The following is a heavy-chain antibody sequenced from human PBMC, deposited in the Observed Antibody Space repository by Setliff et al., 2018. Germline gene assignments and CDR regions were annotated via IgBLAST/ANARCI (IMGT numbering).Heavy chain of an antibody. CDR1: GYTVTGYY. D-gene: IGHD3-22*01. Sequence: ASVKVSCQASGYTVTGYYIHWVRQAPGQGLGWMGWININNFNIKYAQKLQDRVTITRNTSLSTAYMELSSLRSEDTAVYYCARGRASGGYFEVWYSDLWGRGTLVTVSS. V-gene: IGHV1-8*03. CDR3: ARGRASGGYFEVWYSDL. J-gene: IGHJ2*01. CDR2: ININNFNI.